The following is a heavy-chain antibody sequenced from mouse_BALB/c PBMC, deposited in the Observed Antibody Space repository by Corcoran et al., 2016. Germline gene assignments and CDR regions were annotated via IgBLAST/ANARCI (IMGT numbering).Heavy chain of an antibody. Sequence: EVQLQQSGPELVKPGASVQMSCKASGYTFTDYYMQWVKKSHGKSLEWIGDINPNNGGTSYNQKFKGKATLPVDKSSSTAYMQLNSLTSEDSAVYYCARDYDYYVDYWGQGTTLTVSS. CDR3: ARDYDYYVDY. CDR2: INPNNGGT. V-gene: IGHV1-26*01. J-gene: IGHJ2*01. CDR1: GYTFTDYY. D-gene: IGHD2-4*01.